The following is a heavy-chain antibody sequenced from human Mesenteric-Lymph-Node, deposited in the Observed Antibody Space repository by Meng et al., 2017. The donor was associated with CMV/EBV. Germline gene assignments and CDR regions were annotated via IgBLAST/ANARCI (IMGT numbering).Heavy chain of an antibody. Sequence: GESLKISCAASGFTFDDYGMSWVRQAPGKGLEWVSGINWNGAGTGYADSVKGRFTISRDNAKNSLYLQMNSLRAEDTAVYYCASTLGRWSGYSRLYGMDVWGQGTTVTVSS. V-gene: IGHV3-20*04. CDR1: GFTFDDYG. CDR3: ASTLGRWSGYSRLYGMDV. J-gene: IGHJ6*02. CDR2: INWNGAGT. D-gene: IGHD3-3*01.